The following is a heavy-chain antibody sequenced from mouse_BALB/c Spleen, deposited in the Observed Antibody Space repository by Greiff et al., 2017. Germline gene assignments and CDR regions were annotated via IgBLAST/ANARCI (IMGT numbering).Heavy chain of an antibody. CDR3: ARAYYDYDGGSYYFDY. J-gene: IGHJ2*01. Sequence: QVQLQESGPGLVAPSQSLSNTCTVSGFSLTSYGVHWVRQPPGKGLEWLGVIWAGGSTNYNSALMSRLSISKDNSKSQVFLKMNSLQTDDTAMYYCARAYYDYDGGSYYFDYWGQGTTLTVSS. D-gene: IGHD2-4*01. CDR1: GFSLTSYG. V-gene: IGHV2-9*02. CDR2: IWAGGST.